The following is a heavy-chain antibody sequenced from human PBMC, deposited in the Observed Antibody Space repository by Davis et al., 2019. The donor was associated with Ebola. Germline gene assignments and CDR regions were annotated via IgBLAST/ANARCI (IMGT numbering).Heavy chain of an antibody. CDR2: IYTSGST. J-gene: IGHJ4*02. CDR3: ARDASYGSGSYLIGDY. CDR1: GGSISSYY. V-gene: IGHV4-4*07. D-gene: IGHD3-10*01. Sequence: PSETLSLTCTVSGGSISSYYWSWIRQPAGKGLEWIGRIYTSGSTNYNPSLKSRVTMSVDTSKNQFSLKLSSVTAADTAVYYCARDASYGSGSYLIGDYWGQGTLVTVSS.